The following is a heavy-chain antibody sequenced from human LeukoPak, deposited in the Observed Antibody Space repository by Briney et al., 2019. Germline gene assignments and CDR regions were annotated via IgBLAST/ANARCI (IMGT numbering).Heavy chain of an antibody. V-gene: IGHV3-30*18. Sequence: GGSLRLSCAASGFTFSSYGMHWVRQAPGKGLEWGAVISYDGSNKYDADSVKGRFTISRDNSKNTLYLQMNKLRVEDTAVYYCAKSSLRGHSLWYFDLWGRGTPVTVSS. J-gene: IGHJ2*01. CDR3: AKSSLRGHSLWYFDL. CDR1: GFTFSSYG. CDR2: ISYDGSNK. D-gene: IGHD3-10*01.